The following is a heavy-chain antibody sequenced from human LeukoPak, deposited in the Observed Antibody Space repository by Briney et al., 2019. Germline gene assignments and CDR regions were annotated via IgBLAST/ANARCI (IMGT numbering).Heavy chain of an antibody. CDR2: IYPSSGGT. D-gene: IGHD2/OR15-2a*01. Sequence: ASVKVSYKASGYTFTNYHMHWVRQAPGQGLEWMGRIYPSSGGTNYAQKFQGRITLTTDMSINTAYMELSRLRFDDTAVYYCARDPPFEDWGQGTLVTVSS. CDR3: ARDPPFED. V-gene: IGHV1-2*06. CDR1: GYTFTNYH. J-gene: IGHJ4*02.